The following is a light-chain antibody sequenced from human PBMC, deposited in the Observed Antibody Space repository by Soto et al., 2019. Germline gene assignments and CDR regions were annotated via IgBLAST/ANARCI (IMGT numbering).Light chain of an antibody. CDR1: QSVSSN. CDR2: GAS. V-gene: IGKV3-15*01. Sequence: EIVMTQSPATLSVSQGERATLSCRASQSVSSNLAWYQQKPGQAPRVLIYGASTRATGSPARFSGSGSGTEFTLTISSLQSEDFVVYFCQQYDIWPWTFGQGTKVDIK. CDR3: QQYDIWPWT. J-gene: IGKJ1*01.